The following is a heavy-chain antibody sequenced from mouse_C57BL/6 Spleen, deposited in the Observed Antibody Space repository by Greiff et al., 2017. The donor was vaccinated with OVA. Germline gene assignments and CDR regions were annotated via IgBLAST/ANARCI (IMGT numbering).Heavy chain of an antibody. Sequence: EVQLQQSGPELVKPGASVKMSCKASGYTFTDYNMHWVKQSHGKSLEWIGYINPNNGGTSYNQKFKGKATLTVNKSSSTAYMELRSLTSEESAVYYCARQGDYYGSSYAMDYWGQGTSVTVSS. CDR1: GYTFTDYN. J-gene: IGHJ4*01. V-gene: IGHV1-22*01. D-gene: IGHD1-1*01. CDR2: INPNNGGT. CDR3: ARQGDYYGSSYAMDY.